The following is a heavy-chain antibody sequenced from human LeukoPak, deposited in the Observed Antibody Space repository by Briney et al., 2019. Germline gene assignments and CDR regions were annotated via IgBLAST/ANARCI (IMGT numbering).Heavy chain of an antibody. D-gene: IGHD6-19*01. Sequence: GGSLRLSCAASGFTFSSYGMSWVRQAPGKGLEWVSAISGSGGTTYYADSVKGRFTTSRDNSKNTVYLQINSLRAEDTALYYCAKDHLPGIVVADRDYWGQGTLVTVSS. CDR3: AKDHLPGIVVADRDY. J-gene: IGHJ4*02. V-gene: IGHV3-23*01. CDR2: ISGSGGTT. CDR1: GFTFSSYG.